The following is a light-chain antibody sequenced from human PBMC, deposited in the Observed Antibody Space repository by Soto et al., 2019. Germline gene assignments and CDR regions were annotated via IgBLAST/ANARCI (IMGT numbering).Light chain of an antibody. CDR2: DVS. CDR3: SSDTSSSTLVV. V-gene: IGLV2-14*01. J-gene: IGLJ3*02. CDR1: TSDVGYYDY. Sequence: QSALTQPASVSGSRGQSITISCTGTTSDVGYYDYVSRYQQHPGKAPKLMIYDVSTRPSGVSNRFSGSKSGNTASLTISGLQADDEADYYCSSDTSSSTLVVFGGGTKVTVL.